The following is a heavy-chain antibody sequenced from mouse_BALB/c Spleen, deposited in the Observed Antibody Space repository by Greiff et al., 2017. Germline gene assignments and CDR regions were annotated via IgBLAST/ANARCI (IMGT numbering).Heavy chain of an antibody. V-gene: IGHV4-1*02. CDR3: ARVYYYGSSYFDY. J-gene: IGHJ2*01. CDR1: GFAFSRYW. D-gene: IGHD1-1*01. CDR2: INPDSSTI. Sequence: DVKLVESGGGLVQPGGSLKLSCAASGFAFSRYWMSWVRQAPGKGLEWIGEINPDSSTINYTPSVKDKFIISRDNAKNTLYLQMSKVRSEDAALYYCARVYYYGSSYFDYWGQGTTLTVSS.